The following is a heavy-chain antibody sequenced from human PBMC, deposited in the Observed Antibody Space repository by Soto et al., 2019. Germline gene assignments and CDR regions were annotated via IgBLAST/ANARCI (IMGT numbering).Heavy chain of an antibody. CDR3: AKDRGGAVTTRFFAY. V-gene: IGHV3-30*18. J-gene: IGHJ4*02. Sequence: QVQLVESGGGVVHPGRSLRLSCAASGFTFSSYGMHWVRQAPGKGLEWVAVISYDGRNKNYADSVKGRFTISRDNSKNTLYLQMNSLRAEDTAGYYCAKDRGGAVTTRFFAYWGQGTLVTVSS. D-gene: IGHD4-17*01. CDR2: ISYDGRNK. CDR1: GFTFSSYG.